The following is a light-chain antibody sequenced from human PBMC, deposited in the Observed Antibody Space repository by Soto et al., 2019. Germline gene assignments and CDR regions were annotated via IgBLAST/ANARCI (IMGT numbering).Light chain of an antibody. J-gene: IGKJ3*01. CDR3: QQLNTCPRT. V-gene: IGKV3-15*01. CDR1: QGLGTN. CDR2: AAS. Sequence: EVVTTQSPAALSVSTRERATLSCRASQGLGTNLAWYQQKPGQAPRLLIYAASTRATGVPGRFSGSGSGTEFTLTISSLEPEDFATYYCQQLNTCPRTFGPGTKVDIK.